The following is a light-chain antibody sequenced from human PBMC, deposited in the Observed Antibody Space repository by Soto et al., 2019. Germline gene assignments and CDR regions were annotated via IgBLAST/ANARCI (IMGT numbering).Light chain of an antibody. J-gene: IGLJ3*02. Sequence: QSALTQPPSASGSPGQSGTISCTGTSSDIGDYDYVSWYQHLPGKAPKLMIYEVARRPSGVPDRFSGSKSGNTASLTVSGLQAEDEADYYCSSYGGNNNLVFGGGTKLTVL. V-gene: IGLV2-8*01. CDR2: EVA. CDR3: SSYGGNNNLV. CDR1: SSDIGDYDY.